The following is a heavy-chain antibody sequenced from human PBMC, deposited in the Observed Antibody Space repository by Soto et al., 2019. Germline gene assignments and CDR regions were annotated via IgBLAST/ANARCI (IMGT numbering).Heavy chain of an antibody. CDR3: ARAGEILTGYRDLFDY. D-gene: IGHD3-9*01. J-gene: IGHJ4*02. V-gene: IGHV4-30-4*01. Sequence: SETLSLTCTVSGGPISSGDYYWSWIRQPPGKGLEWIGYIYYSGSTYYNPSLKSRVTISVDTSKNQFSLKLSSVTAADTAVYYCARAGEILTGYRDLFDYWGQGTLVTVSS. CDR1: GGPISSGDYY. CDR2: IYYSGST.